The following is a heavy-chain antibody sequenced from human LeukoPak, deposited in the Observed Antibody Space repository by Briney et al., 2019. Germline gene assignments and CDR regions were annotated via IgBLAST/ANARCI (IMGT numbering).Heavy chain of an antibody. Sequence: ASVNVSCKASGYTFTSSGISWVRQAPGQGLEWMGGIIPIFGTANYAQKFQGRVTITADESTSTAYMELSSLRSEDTAVYYCARVSDNWKIYYFDYWGQGTLVTVSS. CDR1: GYTFTSSG. CDR3: ARVSDNWKIYYFDY. J-gene: IGHJ4*02. CDR2: IIPIFGTA. D-gene: IGHD1-20*01. V-gene: IGHV1-69*13.